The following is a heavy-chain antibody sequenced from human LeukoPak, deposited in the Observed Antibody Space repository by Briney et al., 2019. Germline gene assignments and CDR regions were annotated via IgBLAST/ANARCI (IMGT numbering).Heavy chain of an antibody. Sequence: GGSLRLSCAASGFTFSDYYMSWIRQAPGKGLEWVSYISSSGSTIYYADSVKGRFTISRDNAKNSLYLQMNSLRAEDTAVYYCARDRLAYCGGDCKFDYWGQGTLVTVSS. V-gene: IGHV3-11*04. CDR2: ISSSGSTI. J-gene: IGHJ4*02. CDR1: GFTFSDYY. D-gene: IGHD2-21*01. CDR3: ARDRLAYCGGDCKFDY.